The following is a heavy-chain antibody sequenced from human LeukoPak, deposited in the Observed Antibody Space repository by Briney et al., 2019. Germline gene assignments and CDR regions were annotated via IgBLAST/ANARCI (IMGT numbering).Heavy chain of an antibody. Sequence: SETLSLTCAVYGGPFSGYYWSRIRQPPGKGLEWIGEINHSGSTNYNPSLKSRVTISVDTSKNQFSLKLSSVTAADTAVYYCARTAGRYSYGRIDYWGQGTLVTVSS. CDR1: GGPFSGYY. J-gene: IGHJ4*02. CDR2: INHSGST. D-gene: IGHD5-18*01. V-gene: IGHV4-34*01. CDR3: ARTAGRYSYGRIDY.